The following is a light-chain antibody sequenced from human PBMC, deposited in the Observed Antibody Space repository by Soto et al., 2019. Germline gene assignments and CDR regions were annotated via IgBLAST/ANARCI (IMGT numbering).Light chain of an antibody. CDR1: NSDIGGYNY. CDR3: SSYTSSGTPYV. J-gene: IGLJ1*01. Sequence: QSALTHPASVSGSPGQSITISCTGTNSDIGGYNYVSWYQHHPGKAPKLMIYDVSNRPSGVSNRFSGSKSVNTASLTISGLQAEDEADYYCSSYTSSGTPYVFGTGTKLTVL. V-gene: IGLV2-14*03. CDR2: DVS.